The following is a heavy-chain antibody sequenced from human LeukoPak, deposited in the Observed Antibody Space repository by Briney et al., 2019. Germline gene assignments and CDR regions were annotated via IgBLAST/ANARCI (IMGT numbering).Heavy chain of an antibody. J-gene: IGHJ3*02. CDR1: GGSISSGGYY. Sequence: SETLSLTCTVSGGSISSGGYYWSWIRQHPGKGLEWIGYIYYSGSTYYNPSLKSRVTISVDTSKNQLSLKLSSVTAADTAVYYCVRAAGYYDSSGLPRPFDIWGQGTMVTVSS. V-gene: IGHV4-31*03. CDR3: VRAAGYYDSSGLPRPFDI. CDR2: IYYSGST. D-gene: IGHD3-22*01.